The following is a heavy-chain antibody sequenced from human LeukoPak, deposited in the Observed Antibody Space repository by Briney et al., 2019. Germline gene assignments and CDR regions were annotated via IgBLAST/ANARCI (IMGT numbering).Heavy chain of an antibody. CDR3: ARADRLDGGPYLIGP. D-gene: IGHD2-21*01. V-gene: IGHV1-2*02. Sequence: ASVRVSCKTSGYSFTDYYMHWVRQAPGQGLEWMGWINPNSGGTSSAQKFQGRVTMTRDTSITTVYMEVSWLTSDDTAIYYCARADRLDGGPYLIGPWGQGTLVTVSS. CDR1: GYSFTDYY. CDR2: INPNSGGT. J-gene: IGHJ5*02.